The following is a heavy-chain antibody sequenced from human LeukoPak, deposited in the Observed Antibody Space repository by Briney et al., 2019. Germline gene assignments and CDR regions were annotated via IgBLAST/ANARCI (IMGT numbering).Heavy chain of an antibody. J-gene: IGHJ2*01. CDR2: IRYDGSNK. CDR1: GFTFSSYG. Sequence: GGSLRLSCAASGFTFSSYGMHWVRQAPGKGLEWVAFIRYDGSNKYYADSVKGRFTISRDNSKNTLYLQMNSLRAEDTAVYYCARDQYYYDSSGYYWSDWYFDLWGRGTLVTVSS. V-gene: IGHV3-30*02. CDR3: ARDQYYYDSSGYYWSDWYFDL. D-gene: IGHD3-22*01.